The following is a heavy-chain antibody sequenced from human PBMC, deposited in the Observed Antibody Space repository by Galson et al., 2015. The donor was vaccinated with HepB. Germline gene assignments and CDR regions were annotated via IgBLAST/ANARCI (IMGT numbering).Heavy chain of an antibody. D-gene: IGHD1-26*01. CDR2: ISGSGGST. Sequence: SLRLSCAASGFTFSSYAMSWVRQAPGKGLEWVSAISGSGGSTYYADSVKGRFTISRDNSKNTLYLQMNSLRAEDTAVYYCAKCGGGSGSYREGFDYWGQGTLVTVSS. CDR1: GFTFSSYA. CDR3: AKCGGGSGSYREGFDY. J-gene: IGHJ4*02. V-gene: IGHV3-23*01.